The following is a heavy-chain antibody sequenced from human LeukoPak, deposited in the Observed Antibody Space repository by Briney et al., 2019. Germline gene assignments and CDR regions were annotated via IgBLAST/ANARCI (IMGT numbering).Heavy chain of an antibody. CDR1: GFTLSSYP. CDR2: ISYDGSIK. CDR3: ARDSIKGAPDPLDI. V-gene: IGHV3-30*04. D-gene: IGHD2/OR15-2a*01. Sequence: GGSLTLSCAASGFTLSSYPMHWVRQAPGKGLEWVAVISYDGSIKAYADSVKGRFTISRDPSKDTLYLQMNSLRAEDTAVYYCARDSIKGAPDPLDIWGQGTMVTVSS. J-gene: IGHJ3*02.